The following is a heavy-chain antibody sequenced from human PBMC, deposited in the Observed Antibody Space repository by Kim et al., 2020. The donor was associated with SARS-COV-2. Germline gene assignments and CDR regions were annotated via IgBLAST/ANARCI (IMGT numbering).Heavy chain of an antibody. Sequence: RLTISRDNAKNPLYLQMNSLRAEDTAVYYCARAETYYYDTIGYIGPLDYWGQGTLVTVSS. CDR3: ARAETYYYDTIGYIGPLDY. V-gene: IGHV3-74*01. J-gene: IGHJ4*02. D-gene: IGHD3-22*01.